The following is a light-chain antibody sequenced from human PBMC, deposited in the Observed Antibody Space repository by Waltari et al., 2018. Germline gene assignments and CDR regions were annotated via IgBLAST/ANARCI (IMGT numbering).Light chain of an antibody. CDR2: SND. Sequence: QSVLTQPPSASGTPGQRVTISCSGSSSNIGRHYVYWYQQLPGTAPKRLIYSNDARSAGVPARFAGSKSGTSASLAISGLRSEDEADYYCAAWDDSLSGRVIFGGGTKLTVL. J-gene: IGLJ2*01. CDR3: AAWDDSLSGRVI. V-gene: IGLV1-47*02. CDR1: SSNIGRHY.